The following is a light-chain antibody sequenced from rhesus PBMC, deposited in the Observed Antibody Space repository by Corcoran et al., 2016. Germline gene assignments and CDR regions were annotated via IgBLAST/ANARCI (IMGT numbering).Light chain of an antibody. J-gene: IGKJ2*01. V-gene: IGKV1-74*01. Sequence: DIQMTQSPSSLSASVGDRVTITCRASENVNNYLHWYQQKPGKPPKLLIYKASTLQSGVPSRFSGSGSGTDFTLTISSLQPEDFATYYCQHSYGTPMYSFGQGTKVEIK. CDR1: ENVNNY. CDR2: KAS. CDR3: QHSYGTPMYS.